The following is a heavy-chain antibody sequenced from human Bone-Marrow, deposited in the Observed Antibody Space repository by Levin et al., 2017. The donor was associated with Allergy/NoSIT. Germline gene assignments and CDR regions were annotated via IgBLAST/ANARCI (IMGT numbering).Heavy chain of an antibody. J-gene: IGHJ4*02. CDR1: GFTFSRFA. Sequence: LSLTCAASGFTFSRFALHWVRQAPGKGLEWVAVISYDGFTKHYADSVKGRFTISRDNSDNTLYLQMNSLRPEDSALYYCARDEAWGYSGYELDYWGQGTLLTVSS. D-gene: IGHD5-12*01. V-gene: IGHV3-30-3*01. CDR2: ISYDGFTK. CDR3: ARDEAWGYSGYELDY.